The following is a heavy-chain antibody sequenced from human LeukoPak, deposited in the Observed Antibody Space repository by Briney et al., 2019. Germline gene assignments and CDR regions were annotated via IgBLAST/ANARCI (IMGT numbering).Heavy chain of an antibody. V-gene: IGHV4-38-2*02. J-gene: IGHJ4*02. CDR1: GYSISSGYY. Sequence: SETLSLTCTVSGYSISSGYYWGWIRQPPGKGLEWVGSIYHSGSTYYNPSLKSRVTISVDTSKNQFSLKLSPVTAADTAVYYCARRGYSSDFDYWGQGTLVTVSS. D-gene: IGHD5-18*01. CDR3: ARRGYSSDFDY. CDR2: IYHSGST.